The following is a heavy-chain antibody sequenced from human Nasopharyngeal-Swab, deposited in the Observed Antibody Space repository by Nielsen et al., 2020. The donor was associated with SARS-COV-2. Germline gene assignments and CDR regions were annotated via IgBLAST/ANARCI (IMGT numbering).Heavy chain of an antibody. CDR2: ISSSGSTI. CDR1: GFTFSSYE. Sequence: GGSLRLSCAASGFTFSSYEMNWVRQAPGKGLEWVSYISSSGSTIYYADSVKGRFTISRDNAKNSLYLQMNSLRAEDTAVYYCARSHTSITIFGVVTYYGMDVWGQGTTVTVSS. V-gene: IGHV3-48*03. D-gene: IGHD3-3*01. CDR3: ARSHTSITIFGVVTYYGMDV. J-gene: IGHJ6*02.